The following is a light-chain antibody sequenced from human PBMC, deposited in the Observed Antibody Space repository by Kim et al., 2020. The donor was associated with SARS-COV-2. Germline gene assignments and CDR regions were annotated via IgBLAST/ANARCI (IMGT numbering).Light chain of an antibody. J-gene: IGLJ3*02. CDR1: NYKIGEGYD. CDR2: DNS. CDR3: QSYDSSLSGSGV. Sequence: STGNNYKIGEGYDVHWYQQLPGTAPKLLIYDNSNRPSGVPDRFSGSKSGTSASLAITGLQAEDEADYYGQSYDSSLSGSGVFGGGTQLTVL. V-gene: IGLV1-40*01.